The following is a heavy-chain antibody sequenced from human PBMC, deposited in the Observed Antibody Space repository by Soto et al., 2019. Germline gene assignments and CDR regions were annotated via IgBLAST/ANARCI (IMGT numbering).Heavy chain of an antibody. J-gene: IGHJ3*02. CDR3: ARGPTATVRFLERFAGRGGAFDI. CDR2: INPSGGST. D-gene: IGHD3-3*01. CDR1: GYTFTSYY. V-gene: IGHV1-46*01. Sequence: GASVKVSCKASGYTFTSYYMHWVRQAPGQGLEWMGIINPSGGSTSYAQKFQGRVTMTRDTSTSTVYMELSSLRSEDTAVYYCARGPTATVRFLERFAGRGGAFDIWGQGTMVTVSS.